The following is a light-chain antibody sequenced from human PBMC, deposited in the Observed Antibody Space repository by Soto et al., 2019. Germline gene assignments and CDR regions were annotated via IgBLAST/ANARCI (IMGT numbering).Light chain of an antibody. Sequence: EIVMTQSPATLSVSPGERATLSCRASQSVSSTLAWYQQKPGQAPRLLVYGASTRATGIRARFSGSWSGTAFTLTISSLQSEEFAVYYGQQYNNWPLTFGQGTRLEIK. CDR2: GAS. CDR3: QQYNNWPLT. J-gene: IGKJ5*01. V-gene: IGKV3-15*01. CDR1: QSVSST.